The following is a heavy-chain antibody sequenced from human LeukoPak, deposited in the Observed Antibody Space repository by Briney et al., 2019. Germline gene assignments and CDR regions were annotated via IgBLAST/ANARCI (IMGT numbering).Heavy chain of an antibody. CDR2: IYYSKNT. CDR3: VSPRGFSYGYFDY. Sequence: SETLSLTCTVSGGSISSGRAYWGWIRQPPGKGLEWIGSIYYSKNTYYNPSLKSRVTISADTSKNQFSLTLGSVSATDTAVYYCVSPRGFSYGYFDYWGQGTLVTVSS. CDR1: GGSISSGRAY. D-gene: IGHD5-18*01. V-gene: IGHV4-39*01. J-gene: IGHJ4*02.